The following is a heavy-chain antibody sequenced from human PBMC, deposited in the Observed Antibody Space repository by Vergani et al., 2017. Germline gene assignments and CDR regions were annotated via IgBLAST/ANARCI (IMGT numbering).Heavy chain of an antibody. Sequence: QVQLQESGPGLVKPSETLTLTCDVSDSSIMTNPYWGWFRQSPGKGLEWIGCIHHSGDTHYNSSLKSRVSISIVSSITFSLSLTSVTAADTAIYYCARHRCSGCFFPSSYFYGMDVWGHGTTVTGSS. CDR3: ARHRCSGCFFPSSYFYGMDV. CDR2: IHHSGDT. V-gene: IGHV4-38-2*01. CDR1: DSSIMTNPY. J-gene: IGHJ6*02. D-gene: IGHD3-10*02.